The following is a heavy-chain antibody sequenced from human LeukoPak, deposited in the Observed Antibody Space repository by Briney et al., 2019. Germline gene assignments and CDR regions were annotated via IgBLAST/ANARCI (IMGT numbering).Heavy chain of an antibody. CDR3: TAQYGDYAG. CDR2: IRSKGNSYAT. V-gene: IGHV3-73*01. J-gene: IGHJ4*02. CDR1: GFTFSGSA. D-gene: IGHD4-17*01. Sequence: GGSLRLSCAASGFTFSGSAMHWVRQASGKGLEWVGRIRSKGNSYATAYAASVKGRFTISRDDSKNTAYLQMNSLKTEDTAVYYCTAQYGDYAGWGQGTLVTVSS.